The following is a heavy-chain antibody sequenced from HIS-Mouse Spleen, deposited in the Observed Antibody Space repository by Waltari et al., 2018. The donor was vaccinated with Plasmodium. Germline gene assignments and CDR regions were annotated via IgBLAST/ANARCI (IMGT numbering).Heavy chain of an antibody. J-gene: IGHJ4*02. V-gene: IGHV4-34*01. CDR3: ASSGSGSYYY. D-gene: IGHD3-10*01. CDR2: INHSGST. Sequence: QVQLQQWGAGLLKPSETLSLPCAVYGGSFSGYYWCWIRQPPGKGLEWIGEINHSGSTNYNPSLKSRVTISVDTSKNQFSLKLSSVTAADTAVYYCASSGSGSYYYWGQGTLVTVSS. CDR1: GGSFSGYY.